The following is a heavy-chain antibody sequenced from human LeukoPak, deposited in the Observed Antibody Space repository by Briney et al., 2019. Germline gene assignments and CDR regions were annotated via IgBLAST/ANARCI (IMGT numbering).Heavy chain of an antibody. CDR3: ARVFEGTLDY. D-gene: IGHD3-10*01. CDR2: IYYSGSI. CDR1: GRSFTSNSYY. V-gene: IGHV4-39*07. J-gene: IGHJ4*02. Sequence: SETLSLTCTVSGRSFTSNSYYWGWIRQPPGKGLEWIGSIYYSGSIYYNPSLKSRVTISVDTSKNQFCLKLTSVTAADPAVSYCARVFEGTLDYWGQGTLVTVSS.